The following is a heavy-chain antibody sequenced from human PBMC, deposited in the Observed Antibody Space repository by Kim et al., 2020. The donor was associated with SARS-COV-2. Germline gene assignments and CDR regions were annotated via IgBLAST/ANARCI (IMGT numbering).Heavy chain of an antibody. V-gene: IGHV3-73*01. CDR3: ARAPATTLVFWYAFD. Sequence: GVSLRLSCAASGFTFSVSAMHWVRQSSGKGLEWVGRIRSRPNGSATLYAASVKGSFTISRADSTNTALLHMISLKTEDTDVYYCARAPATTLVFWYAFD. J-gene: IGHJ3*02. CDR1: GFTFSVSA. CDR2: IRSRPNGSAT. D-gene: IGHD1-1*01.